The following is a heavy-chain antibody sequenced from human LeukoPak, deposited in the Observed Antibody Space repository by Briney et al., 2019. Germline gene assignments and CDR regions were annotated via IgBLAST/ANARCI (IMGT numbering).Heavy chain of an antibody. Sequence: SVKVSCKASGGTFSSYAISWVRQAPGQGLEWMGRIIPIFGTANYAQKFQGRVTITTDKSTSTAYMELSSLRSEDTAVYYCAISSSWYGILFDYWGQGTLVTVSS. CDR2: IIPIFGTA. V-gene: IGHV1-69*05. D-gene: IGHD6-13*01. J-gene: IGHJ4*02. CDR3: AISSSWYGILFDY. CDR1: GGTFSSYA.